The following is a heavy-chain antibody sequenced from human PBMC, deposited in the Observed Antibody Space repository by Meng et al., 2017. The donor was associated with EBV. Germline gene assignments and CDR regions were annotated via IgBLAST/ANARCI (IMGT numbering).Heavy chain of an antibody. CDR2: IYYSGST. CDR1: GCFINSRSFY. J-gene: IGHJ4*02. D-gene: IGHD4-11*01. CDR3: ADYSS. Sequence: QLQLEGSGPGLVKPSGSLSPPCPCSGCFINSRSFYWGWIRQPPGKGLEWIGSIYYSGSTYYNPSLKSRVTISVDTSKNQFSLKLSSVTAADTAVYYCADYSSWGQGTLVTVSS. V-gene: IGHV4-39*07.